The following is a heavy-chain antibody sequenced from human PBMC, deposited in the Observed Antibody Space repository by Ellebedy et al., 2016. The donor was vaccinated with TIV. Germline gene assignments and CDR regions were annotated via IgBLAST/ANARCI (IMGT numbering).Heavy chain of an antibody. Sequence: ASVKVSCKVSGYTLNKLSMHWVRQAPGKGLEWMGIINPRGGSTSYTQKFQGRVTMTRDTSTSTVYMELSGLTAEDTAVYYCARDERMAGTTSGGYWGQGTLVTVSS. V-gene: IGHV1-46*02. J-gene: IGHJ4*02. CDR1: GYTLNKLS. D-gene: IGHD1-1*01. CDR2: INPRGGST. CDR3: ARDERMAGTTSGGY.